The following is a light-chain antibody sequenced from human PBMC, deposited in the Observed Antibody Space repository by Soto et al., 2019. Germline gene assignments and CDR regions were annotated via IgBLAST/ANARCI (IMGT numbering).Light chain of an antibody. V-gene: IGKV1-39*01. Sequence: DIQMTQSPSSLSASIGDRLTITCRASQSISIYLNWYQQKPGKAPRLLIYAATSLQSGVSSRFSGGGSGADFTLTVSSLQPEDFATYYCQQSNSIPHAFGQGTKVEIK. J-gene: IGKJ1*01. CDR1: QSISIY. CDR3: QQSNSIPHA. CDR2: AAT.